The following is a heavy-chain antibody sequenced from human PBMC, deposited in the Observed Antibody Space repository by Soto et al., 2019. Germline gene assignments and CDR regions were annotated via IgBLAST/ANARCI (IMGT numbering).Heavy chain of an antibody. V-gene: IGHV3-23*01. CDR3: AKNQGVELVPLATVDWFDP. J-gene: IGHJ5*02. D-gene: IGHD1-26*01. CDR2: ISGSGFKK. Sequence: RLSFAASGFIFENCGMSWVRQSPGKWLECISSISGSGFKKYYADSVKGRFTISRDNSKSTVYLELNNLSAEDTAVYHCAKNQGVELVPLATVDWFDPWGQGSVVTVSS. CDR1: GFIFENCG.